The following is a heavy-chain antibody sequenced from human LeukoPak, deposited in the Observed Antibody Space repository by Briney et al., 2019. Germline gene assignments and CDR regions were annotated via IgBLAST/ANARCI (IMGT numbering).Heavy chain of an antibody. CDR2: ISGSGTTI. V-gene: IGHV3-48*03. J-gene: IGHJ4*02. CDR3: ASSPRGVY. CDR1: GFTFSSYE. Sequence: PGGSLRLSCAASGFTFSSYEMGWVRQAPGKGLEWVSEISGSGTTIFYADSVKGRFTVSRDNAKNSLYLQMNSLRVEDTAVYYCASSPRGVYWGQGTLVTVSS. D-gene: IGHD3-10*01.